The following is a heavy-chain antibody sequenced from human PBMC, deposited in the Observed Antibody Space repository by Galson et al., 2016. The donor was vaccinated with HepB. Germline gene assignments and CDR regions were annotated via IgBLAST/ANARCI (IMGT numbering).Heavy chain of an antibody. CDR3: ARSYLLGRGFGW. J-gene: IGHJ4*02. D-gene: IGHD3-10*01. CDR2: TFYRSNWQN. V-gene: IGHV6-1*01. CDR1: GDSVSSNSAG. Sequence: CAISGDSVSSNSAGWNWIRQSPSRGLEWMGRTFYRSNWQNDYAESVRSRITINPDTSKNQFSLQLNSVTPEDTAVYYCARSYLLGRGFGWWGQGTLVTVSS.